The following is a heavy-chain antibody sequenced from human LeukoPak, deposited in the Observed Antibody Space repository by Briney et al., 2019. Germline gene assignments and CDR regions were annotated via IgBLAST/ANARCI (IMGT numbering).Heavy chain of an antibody. CDR1: GITFSTYA. CDR3: AKDQENYDFWSGYW. CDR2: ISGSAAST. Sequence: GGSLRLSCAASGITFSTYAMNWVRQAPGKGLEWVSVISGSAASTSYADSVKGRFTISRDNSRNTLYLQMNNLRAEDTAVYYCAKDQENYDFWSGYWWGQGTLVTVSS. J-gene: IGHJ4*02. V-gene: IGHV3-23*01. D-gene: IGHD3-3*01.